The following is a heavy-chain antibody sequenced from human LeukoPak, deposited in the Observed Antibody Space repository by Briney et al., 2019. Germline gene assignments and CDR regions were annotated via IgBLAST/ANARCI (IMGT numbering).Heavy chain of an antibody. CDR1: GGSISSSSYY. Sequence: PSETLSLTCTVSGGSISSSSYYWGWIRQPPGKGLGWIGSIYYSGSTYYNPSLKSRVTISVDTSKNQFSLKLSSVAAADTAVYYCARPAPRYYYGSGSYYFDYWGQGTLVTVSS. CDR3: ARPAPRYYYGSGSYYFDY. V-gene: IGHV4-39*01. D-gene: IGHD3-10*01. J-gene: IGHJ4*02. CDR2: IYYSGST.